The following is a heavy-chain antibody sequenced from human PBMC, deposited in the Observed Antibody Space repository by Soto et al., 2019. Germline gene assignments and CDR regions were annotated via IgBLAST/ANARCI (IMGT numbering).Heavy chain of an antibody. V-gene: IGHV3-23*01. D-gene: IGHD3-3*01. J-gene: IGHJ6*03. Sequence: EVQLLASGGGLVQPGGSLRLSCAASGFTFSSYAMSWVRQAPGKGLEWVSAISGSGGSTYYADSVKGRFTISRDNSKNTLYLQMNSLRAEDTAVYYCATYDFWSGYYYYYYYYMDVWGKGTTVTVSS. CDR1: GFTFSSYA. CDR2: ISGSGGST. CDR3: ATYDFWSGYYYYYYYYMDV.